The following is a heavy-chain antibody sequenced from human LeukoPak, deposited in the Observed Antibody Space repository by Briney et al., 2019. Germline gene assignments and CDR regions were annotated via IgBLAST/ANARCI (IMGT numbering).Heavy chain of an antibody. D-gene: IGHD4-17*01. J-gene: IGHJ6*02. CDR3: ARQAVTTVPFYYYYGMDV. V-gene: IGHV4-59*08. CDR1: GGSISSYY. Sequence: SETLSLTCTVSGGSISSYYWSWIRQPPGKGLVWIGYIYYSGSTNYNPSLKSRVTISVDTSKNQFSLKLSSVTAADTAVYYCARQAVTTVPFYYYYGMDVWGQGTTVTVSS. CDR2: IYYSGST.